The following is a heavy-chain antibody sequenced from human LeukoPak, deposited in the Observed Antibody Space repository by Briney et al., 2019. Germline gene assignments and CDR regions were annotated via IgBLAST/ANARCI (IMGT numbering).Heavy chain of an antibody. Sequence: QTGGSLRLSCAASGFTFSSYWIHWVRQAPGKGLVWISRINSDGSSTSYADSVKGRFTISRDNAKNTLYLQMNSLRAEDTAVYYCARDNVVVPAAMNYYYFYGMDVWGQGTTVTVSS. V-gene: IGHV3-74*01. D-gene: IGHD2-2*01. CDR3: ARDNVVVPAAMNYYYFYGMDV. CDR1: GFTFSSYW. J-gene: IGHJ6*02. CDR2: INSDGSST.